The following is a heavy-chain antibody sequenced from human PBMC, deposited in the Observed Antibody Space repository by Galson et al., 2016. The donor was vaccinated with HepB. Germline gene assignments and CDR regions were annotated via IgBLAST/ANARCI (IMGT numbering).Heavy chain of an antibody. CDR1: GYTLTELS. J-gene: IGHJ4*02. D-gene: IGHD5-18*01. CDR3: ASLRTGYTYGYGTFDY. Sequence: SVKVSCKVSGYTLTELSMHWVRQAPGKGLEWMGGFDPEDGETIYAQKFQGRVTMTEDTSTDTAYMELSSLRSGDTAVYYCASLRTGYTYGYGTFDYWGQGTLVTVSS. V-gene: IGHV1-24*01. CDR2: FDPEDGET.